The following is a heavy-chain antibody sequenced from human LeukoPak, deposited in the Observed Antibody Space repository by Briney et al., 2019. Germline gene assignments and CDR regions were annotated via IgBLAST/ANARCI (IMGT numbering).Heavy chain of an antibody. D-gene: IGHD6-6*01. CDR1: GGSISSYY. CDR3: ATMSIAAGNDY. J-gene: IGHJ4*02. V-gene: IGHV4-59*08. Sequence: SETLSLTCTVSGGSISSYYWSWIRQPPGKGLEWIGYIYYSGSTNYNPSLKSRATISVDTSKNQFSLKLSSVTAADTAVYYCATMSIAAGNDYWGQGTLVTVSS. CDR2: IYYSGST.